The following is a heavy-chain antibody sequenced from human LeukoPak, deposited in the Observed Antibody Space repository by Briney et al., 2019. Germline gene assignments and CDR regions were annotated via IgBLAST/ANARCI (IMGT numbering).Heavy chain of an antibody. CDR3: ARTRVVAATLYYFDY. Sequence: SETLSLTCTVSGGSISSYYWSWIRQPAGKGLEWIGRIYTSGSTNYNPSPKSRVTMSVDTSKNQFPLKLSSVTAADTAVYYCARTRVVAATLYYFDYWGQGTLVTVSS. D-gene: IGHD2-15*01. J-gene: IGHJ4*02. CDR1: GGSISSYY. V-gene: IGHV4-4*07. CDR2: IYTSGST.